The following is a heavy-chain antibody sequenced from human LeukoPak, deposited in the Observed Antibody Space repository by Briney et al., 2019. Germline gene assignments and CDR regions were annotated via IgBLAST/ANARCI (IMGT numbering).Heavy chain of an antibody. V-gene: IGHV1-46*01. D-gene: IGHD2-2*01. CDR1: GYTFTSYY. CDR2: INPSGGST. CDR3: ARDGKYCSSTSCFPEGYYYYGMDV. Sequence: AASVKVSCKASGYTFTSYYMHWVRQAPGQGLEWMGIINPSGGSTSYAQKFQGRVTMTRDTSTSTVYMELSSLRSEDTAVYYCARDGKYCSSTSCFPEGYYYYGMDVWGQGTTVTVSS. J-gene: IGHJ6*02.